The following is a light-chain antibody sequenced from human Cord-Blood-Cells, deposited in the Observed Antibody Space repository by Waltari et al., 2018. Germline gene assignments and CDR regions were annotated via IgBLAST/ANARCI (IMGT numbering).Light chain of an antibody. J-gene: IGLJ2*01. Sequence: QSALTQPPSASGSPGPSVTISCTGTSSVVGGYNYVSWYQQPPGKAPKLMIYEVSKRPSGVPDRFSGSKSGNTASLTVSGLQAEDEADYYCSSYAGSNNVVFGGGTKLTVL. CDR1: SSVVGGYNY. CDR3: SSYAGSNNVV. V-gene: IGLV2-8*01. CDR2: EVS.